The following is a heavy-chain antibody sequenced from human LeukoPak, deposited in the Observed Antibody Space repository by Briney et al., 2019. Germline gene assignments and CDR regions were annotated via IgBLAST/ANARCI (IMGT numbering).Heavy chain of an antibody. Sequence: SETLSLTCAVYGGSFSGYYWSWIRQPPGKGLEWIGEINHSGSTNYNPSLKSRVTISVDTSKNQFSLKLSSVTAAATAVYYCASPGIFSISFDYWGQGTLVTVSS. D-gene: IGHD3-10*01. CDR3: ASPGIFSISFDY. CDR2: INHSGST. J-gene: IGHJ4*02. V-gene: IGHV4-34*01. CDR1: GGSFSGYY.